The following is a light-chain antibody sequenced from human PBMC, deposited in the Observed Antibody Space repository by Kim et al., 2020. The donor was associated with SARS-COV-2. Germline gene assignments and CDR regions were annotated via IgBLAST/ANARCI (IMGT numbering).Light chain of an antibody. CDR2: DVT. J-gene: IGLJ1*01. V-gene: IGLV2-14*01. CDR3: SSYTGSSTYV. CDR1: SSDVGSYNY. Sequence: QSALTQPASVSGSPGQSITISCIGSSSDVGSYNYVSWYQQHPGKAPKLMIYDVTERPSGVSNRFSGSKSANTASLTISGLQAEDEADYYCSSYTGSSTYVFGTGTKVTVL.